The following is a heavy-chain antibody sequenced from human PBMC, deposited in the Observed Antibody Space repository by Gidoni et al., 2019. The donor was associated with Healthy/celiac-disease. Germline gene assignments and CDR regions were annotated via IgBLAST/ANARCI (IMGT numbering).Heavy chain of an antibody. Sequence: EVQLVESGGGLVKPGGSLRLSCAASGFTFSNAWMSWVRQAPGKGLEWVGRIKSKTDGGTTDYAAPVKGRFTISRDDSKNKLYLQMNSLKTEDTAVYYCTTDVFYYDSSGYYYADAFDIWGQGTMVTVSS. CDR1: GFTFSNAW. CDR2: IKSKTDGGTT. J-gene: IGHJ3*02. CDR3: TTDVFYYDSSGYYYADAFDI. D-gene: IGHD3-22*01. V-gene: IGHV3-15*01.